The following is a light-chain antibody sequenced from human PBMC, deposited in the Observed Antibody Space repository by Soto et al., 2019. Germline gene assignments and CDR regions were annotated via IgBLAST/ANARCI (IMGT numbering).Light chain of an antibody. CDR2: NAF. CDR3: QQRGT. Sequence: EIVLIQSPATLSLTPGERATLSCRASQSVRSYLAWYQQKPGQAPRLLIYNAFHRATGIPARFSGSGSGTDFTLTISSLEPEDFAVYFCQQRGTFGQGTKVDIK. J-gene: IGKJ1*01. CDR1: QSVRSY. V-gene: IGKV3-11*01.